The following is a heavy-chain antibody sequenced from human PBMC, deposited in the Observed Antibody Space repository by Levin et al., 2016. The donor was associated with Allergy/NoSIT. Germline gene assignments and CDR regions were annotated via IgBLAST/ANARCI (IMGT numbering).Heavy chain of an antibody. Sequence: VRQAPGKGLEWVGRIKKKIDGGTTDYAAPVKGRFTMSRDDSENTLYLQMNSLKIEDTAVYYCITDTSFGDYVVYWGQGTLVTVSS. V-gene: IGHV3-15*01. CDR2: IKKKIDGGTT. D-gene: IGHD3-10*01. J-gene: IGHJ4*02. CDR3: ITDTSFGDYVVY.